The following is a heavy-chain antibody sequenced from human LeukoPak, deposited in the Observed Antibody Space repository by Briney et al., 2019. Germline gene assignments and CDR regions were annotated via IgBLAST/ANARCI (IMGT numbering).Heavy chain of an antibody. CDR2: IYYSGTT. D-gene: IGHD2-15*01. J-gene: IGHJ3*02. V-gene: IGHV4-59*01. CDR3: AREGGSIDAFDI. CDR1: GGTISSYY. Sequence: KASETLSLTCTVSGGTISSYYWSWIRQPPGKGLEWIGYIYYSGTTNYNPSLKSRVTISVDTSKNQFSLKLSSVTAADTAVYYCAREGGSIDAFDIWGQGTMVTVSS.